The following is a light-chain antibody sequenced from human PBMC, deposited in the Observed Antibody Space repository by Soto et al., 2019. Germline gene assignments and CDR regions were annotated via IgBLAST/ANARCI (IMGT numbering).Light chain of an antibody. CDR2: GTS. CDR3: QLYGGSPLFT. J-gene: IGKJ3*01. V-gene: IGKV3-20*01. CDR1: QSISRSF. Sequence: EIVLTQSPATLSLSPGERATLSCRASQSISRSFLAWYQQKPGQAPSLLIYGTSSRATGIPDRFSGRGSGTDFTLTISRLEPADFAVYYCQLYGGSPLFTFGPGTKVDIK.